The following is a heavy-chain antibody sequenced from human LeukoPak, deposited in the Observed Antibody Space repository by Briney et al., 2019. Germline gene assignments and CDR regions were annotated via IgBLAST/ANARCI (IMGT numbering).Heavy chain of an antibody. D-gene: IGHD6-25*01. CDR1: GFTFSNHA. Sequence: AGGSLRLSCAASGFTFSNHAMTWVRQAPGKGLEWVSGIVGSGSNTFYADSVKGRVTISRDNSKNTLYLQMNSLSVEDTAVYYCAAADSAWRFDYWGQGTLVTVSS. CDR2: IVGSGSNT. V-gene: IGHV3-23*01. CDR3: AAADSAWRFDY. J-gene: IGHJ4*02.